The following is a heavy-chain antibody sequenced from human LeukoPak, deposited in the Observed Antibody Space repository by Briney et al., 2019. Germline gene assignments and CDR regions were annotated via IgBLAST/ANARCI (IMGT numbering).Heavy chain of an antibody. CDR1: RFTFSSYS. J-gene: IGHJ4*02. CDR3: ARDGYGDYLFDY. D-gene: IGHD4-17*01. Sequence: GESLRLSCAASRFTFSSYSLNWVRQAPGKGLEWVSYISSGGSTIYYADSVKGRFTISRDNARNSLYLRMDSLRDEDTAVYYCARDGYGDYLFDYWGQGTLVTVSS. V-gene: IGHV3-48*02. CDR2: ISSGGSTI.